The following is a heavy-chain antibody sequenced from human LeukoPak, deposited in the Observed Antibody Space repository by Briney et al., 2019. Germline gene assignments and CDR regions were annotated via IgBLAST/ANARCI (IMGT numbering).Heavy chain of an antibody. CDR1: GFTFGSYW. J-gene: IGHJ4*02. Sequence: PGGSLRLSCAASGFTFGSYWMSWVRQAPGKGLEWVANIKQDGSEKYCVDSVKGRFTISRDNAKNSLYLQMNSLRAEDTAVYYCARVQLERVPDYWGQGTLVTVSS. CDR3: ARVQLERVPDY. V-gene: IGHV3-7*01. CDR2: IKQDGSEK. D-gene: IGHD1-1*01.